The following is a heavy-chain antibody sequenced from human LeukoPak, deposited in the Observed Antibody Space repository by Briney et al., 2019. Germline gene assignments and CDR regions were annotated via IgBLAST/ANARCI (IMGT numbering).Heavy chain of an antibody. D-gene: IGHD5-18*01. CDR2: IYYSGST. Sequence: SETLSLTCTVSGGSISSGGYYWSWIRQHPGKGLEWIGYIYYSGSTYYNPSLKSRVTISVDTSKNQFSLKLSSVTAADTAVYYCARGLEGCSYGYSEFDYWGQGTLVTVSS. CDR3: ARGLEGCSYGYSEFDY. CDR1: GGSISSGGYY. V-gene: IGHV4-31*03. J-gene: IGHJ4*02.